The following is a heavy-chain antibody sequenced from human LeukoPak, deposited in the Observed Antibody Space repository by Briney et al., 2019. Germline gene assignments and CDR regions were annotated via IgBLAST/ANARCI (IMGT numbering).Heavy chain of an antibody. CDR1: GFTFSSYA. D-gene: IGHD4-17*01. CDR2: ISGSGGST. Sequence: PGGSLRLSCAASGFTFSSYAMSWVRQAPGKGLEWVSAISGSGGSTYYAYSVKGRFTISRDNSKNTLYLQMNSLRAEDTAVYYCAKDTMTTVTTGWLYWGQGTLVTVSS. CDR3: AKDTMTTVTTGWLY. V-gene: IGHV3-23*01. J-gene: IGHJ4*02.